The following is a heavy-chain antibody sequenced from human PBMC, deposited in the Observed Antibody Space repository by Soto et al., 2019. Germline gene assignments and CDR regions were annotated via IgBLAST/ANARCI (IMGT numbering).Heavy chain of an antibody. CDR2: TYYRSNWRH. CDR3: ARGVAGSGFDL. J-gene: IGHJ4*02. D-gene: IGHD6-19*01. CDR1: GDSVSSNTAA. Sequence: SQTLSLTCAISGDSVSSNTAAWNWIRSSPSRGLEWPGRTYYRSNWRHDYAVSVKSRITVNPDTSKNHFSLQLNSVTPDDTAVYYCARGVAGSGFDLWGQGTLVT. V-gene: IGHV6-1*01.